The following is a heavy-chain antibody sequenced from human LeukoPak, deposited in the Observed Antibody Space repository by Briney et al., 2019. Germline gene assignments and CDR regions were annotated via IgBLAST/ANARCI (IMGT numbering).Heavy chain of an antibody. V-gene: IGHV3-23*01. CDR1: GFTFSSYV. CDR2: ISGSCGST. CDR3: AKDGNTPAYCGGDCWVPDAFDI. Sequence: GGSLSLSCAASGFTFSSYVMRWVRPATGQGVGWGSAISGSCGSTDYADSVKFRFTFSSDNSKKMLYLQMNSLRAKDTAVYYCAKDGNTPAYCGGDCWVPDAFDIWGQGTMVTVSS. D-gene: IGHD2-21*02. J-gene: IGHJ3*02.